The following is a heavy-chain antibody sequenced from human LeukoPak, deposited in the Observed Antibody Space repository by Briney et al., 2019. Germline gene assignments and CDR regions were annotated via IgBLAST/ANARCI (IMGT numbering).Heavy chain of an antibody. Sequence: GGSLRLSCAASGFTFSSYAMSWVRQAPGKGLEWVSAISGSGGSTYYADSVKGRFTISRDNSKNTLYLQMNSLRAEDTAVYYCAKDLRYYYGSGSYYYYGMDVWGQGTTVTVSS. CDR3: AKDLRYYYGSGSYYYYGMDV. CDR1: GFTFSSYA. D-gene: IGHD3-10*01. V-gene: IGHV3-23*01. CDR2: ISGSGGST. J-gene: IGHJ6*02.